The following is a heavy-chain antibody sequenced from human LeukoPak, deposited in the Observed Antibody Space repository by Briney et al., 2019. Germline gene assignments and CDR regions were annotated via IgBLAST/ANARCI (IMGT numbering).Heavy chain of an antibody. CDR2: IYCSGST. V-gene: IGHV4-59*01. Sequence: SETLSLTCTVSGGSLSRYYWSWIRQPPGKGLEWIVHIYCSGSTKYNPSLKSRVTISVETSKNEFPLKLRSVTAADTAVYYCARVTGYRIEDYFDYWGQGTLVTVSS. D-gene: IGHD6-13*01. CDR3: ARVTGYRIEDYFDY. J-gene: IGHJ4*02. CDR1: GGSLSRYY.